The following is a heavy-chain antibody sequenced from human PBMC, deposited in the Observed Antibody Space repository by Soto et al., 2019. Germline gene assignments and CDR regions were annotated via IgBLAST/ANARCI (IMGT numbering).Heavy chain of an antibody. D-gene: IGHD3-16*01. CDR2: IIPIFGTA. Sequence: SVKVSCKASGGTFSSYAISWVRQAPGQGLEWMGGIIPIFGTANYAQKFQGRVTITADESTSTAYMELSSLRSEDTAVYYCARVRPYDYVWGRNYYFDYWGQGTLVTVSS. CDR1: GGTFSSYA. J-gene: IGHJ4*02. CDR3: ARVRPYDYVWGRNYYFDY. V-gene: IGHV1-69*13.